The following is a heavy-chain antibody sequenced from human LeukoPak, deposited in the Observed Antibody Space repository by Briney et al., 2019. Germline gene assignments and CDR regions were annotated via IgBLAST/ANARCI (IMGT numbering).Heavy chain of an antibody. CDR2: ISGTSSYI. Sequence: TGGSLRLSCAASGFTFSSYSMNWVRQAPGKGLEWVSSISGTSSYIYYADSVKGRFTISRDNAKNSLYLQMNSLRAEDTAVYYCARVGGPGYTYYFDYWGQGTLVTVSS. J-gene: IGHJ4*02. CDR3: ARVGGPGYTYYFDY. D-gene: IGHD5-18*01. V-gene: IGHV3-21*01. CDR1: GFTFSSYS.